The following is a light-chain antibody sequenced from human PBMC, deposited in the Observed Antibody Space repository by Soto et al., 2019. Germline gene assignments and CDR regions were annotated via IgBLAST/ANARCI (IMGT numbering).Light chain of an antibody. CDR1: SSDVGGYNY. V-gene: IGLV2-8*01. J-gene: IGLJ2*01. Sequence: QSVLTQPPSASGSRGRSVTISCTGTSSDVGGYNYVSWYQQHPGKAPKLMIFEVSKRPSGVPDRFSGSKSGNTASLTVSGLQAEDEADYYCSSYASSNILVFGGGTKLTVL. CDR2: EVS. CDR3: SSYASSNILV.